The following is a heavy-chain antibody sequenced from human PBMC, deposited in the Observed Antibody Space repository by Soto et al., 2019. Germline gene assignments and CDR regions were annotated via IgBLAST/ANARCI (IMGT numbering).Heavy chain of an antibody. J-gene: IGHJ4*02. V-gene: IGHV3-33*01. CDR2: IWYDGSNK. CDR3: ARDLASTRIAAAGVFDY. D-gene: IGHD6-13*01. CDR1: GFTFSSYG. Sequence: GGSLRLSCAASGFTFSSYGMHWVRQAPGKGLEWVAVIWYDGSNKYYADSVKGRFTISRDNSKNTLYLQMNSLRAEDTAVYYCARDLASTRIAAAGVFDYWGQGTLVTV.